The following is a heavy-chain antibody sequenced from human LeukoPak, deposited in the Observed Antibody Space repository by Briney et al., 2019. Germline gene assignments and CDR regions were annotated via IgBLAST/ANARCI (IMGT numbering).Heavy chain of an antibody. CDR1: GFTFSSYE. Sequence: PGGSLRLSCAASGFTFSSYEMNWVRQAPGKGLEWVSYISSSGSTIYYADSVKGRFTISRDNSRNTLYLQMGSLRPEDTALYYCARDLRSGAYYYFYMDVWGNGTTVVVSS. CDR2: ISSSGSTI. CDR3: ARDLRSGAYYYFYMDV. V-gene: IGHV3-48*03. J-gene: IGHJ6*03. D-gene: IGHD3-3*01.